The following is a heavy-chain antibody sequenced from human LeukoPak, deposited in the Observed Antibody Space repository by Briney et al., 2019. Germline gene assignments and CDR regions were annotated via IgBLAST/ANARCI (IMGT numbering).Heavy chain of an antibody. CDR2: KKQDGSEK. V-gene: IGHV3-7*01. J-gene: IGHJ4*02. CDR1: GFTFSSYG. CDR3: ARDGSRGNLVTAPDY. D-gene: IGHD2-21*02. Sequence: PGGALRLSFAASGFTFSSYGMTWVRQAPGKGLEWVGNKKQDGSEKYSVDSVKGRFTISRDNAKNSLYLQMNSLRAEDTAVYYCARDGSRGNLVTAPDYWGQGTLVTVSS.